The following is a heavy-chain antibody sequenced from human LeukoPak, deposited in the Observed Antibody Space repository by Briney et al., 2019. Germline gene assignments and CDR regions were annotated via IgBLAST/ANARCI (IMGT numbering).Heavy chain of an antibody. J-gene: IGHJ4*02. CDR1: GFTVSSNY. CDR2: IYSGGST. Sequence: GGSLRLSCAASGFTVSSNYMSWVRQAPGKGLEWVSVIYSGGSTYYADSVKGRFTTSRDNSKNTLYLQMNSLKAEDTAVYYCARRWWGRDGYNFDYWGQGTLVTVSS. V-gene: IGHV3-53*01. CDR3: ARRWWGRDGYNFDY. D-gene: IGHD5-24*01.